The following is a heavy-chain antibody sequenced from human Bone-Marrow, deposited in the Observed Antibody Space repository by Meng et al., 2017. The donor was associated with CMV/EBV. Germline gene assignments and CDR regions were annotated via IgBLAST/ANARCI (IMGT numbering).Heavy chain of an antibody. CDR2: ISSSGSTI. V-gene: IGHV3-48*03. J-gene: IGHJ3*02. CDR1: GFTFSSYE. CDR3: STTAAIRRNAFDI. Sequence: GESLKISCAASGFTFSSYEMNWVRQAPGKGLEWVSYISSSGSTIYYADSVKGRFTISRDNAKNSLYLQMNSLRADDTAVYYCSTTAAIRRNAFDIWGQGTRVTVSS. D-gene: IGHD2-2*01.